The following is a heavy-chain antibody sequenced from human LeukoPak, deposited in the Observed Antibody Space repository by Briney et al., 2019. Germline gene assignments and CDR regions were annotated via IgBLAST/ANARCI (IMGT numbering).Heavy chain of an antibody. D-gene: IGHD5-18*01. V-gene: IGHV5-51*01. J-gene: IGHJ4*02. CDR3: ARQTAMGRSGDY. CDR2: IDPSACDA. CDR1: GYSFTSYW. Sequence: GESLKISCKASGYSFTSYWIGWVRQMPGKGLEWMGIIDPSACDARYPPSFQGQVTISADKSLSTAYLQWNSLKASDTAMYYCARQTAMGRSGDYWGQGTLVTVSS.